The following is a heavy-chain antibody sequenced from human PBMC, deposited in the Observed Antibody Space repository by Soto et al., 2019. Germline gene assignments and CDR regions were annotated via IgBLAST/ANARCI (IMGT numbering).Heavy chain of an antibody. D-gene: IGHD5-18*01. CDR1: GYTFTSYG. CDR3: ARYSYGSPFDY. Sequence: ASVKFSCKASGYTFTSYGISWVRQAPGQGLECMGWISAYNGNTNYAQKLQGRVTMTTXTXXSXXXMXLXXLRXDDTAVYYCARYSYGSPFDYWGQGTLVTVSS. CDR2: ISAYNGNT. J-gene: IGHJ4*02. V-gene: IGHV1-18*01.